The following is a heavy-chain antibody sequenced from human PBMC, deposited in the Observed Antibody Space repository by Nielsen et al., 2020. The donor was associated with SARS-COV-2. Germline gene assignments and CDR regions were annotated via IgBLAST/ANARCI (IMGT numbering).Heavy chain of an antibody. Sequence: GESLKISCEASGFSFDDHGMSWVRQTPGKGLEWVSGINWNGGITNYADSVKGRFTISRDNAKNSLYLQMNSLRAEDTALYHCARRDDSSGYYLFDSWGQGTLVTVSS. V-gene: IGHV3-20*01. CDR1: GFSFDDHG. J-gene: IGHJ4*02. CDR3: ARRDDSSGYYLFDS. CDR2: INWNGGIT. D-gene: IGHD3-22*01.